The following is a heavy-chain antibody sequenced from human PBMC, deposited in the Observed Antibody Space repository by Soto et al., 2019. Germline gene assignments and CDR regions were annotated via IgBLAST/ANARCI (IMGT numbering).Heavy chain of an antibody. CDR1: GFTFSTYA. J-gene: IGHJ6*02. V-gene: IGHV3-30*04. D-gene: IGHD3-10*01. CDR3: ARCRESMVRGVVDYYDYGMDI. CDR2: ISKDGSNK. Sequence: QVQLVESGGGVVQPGKSLRLSCAASGFTFSTYAMHWVRQAPGKGLDWVAVISKDGSNKYYAGSVKGRFTISRDNSENTRDLQRKSLRGEDTAVYYCARCRESMVRGVVDYYDYGMDIWGQGTTVTDSS.